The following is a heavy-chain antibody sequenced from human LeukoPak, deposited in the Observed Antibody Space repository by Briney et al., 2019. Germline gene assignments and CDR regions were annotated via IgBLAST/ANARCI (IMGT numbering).Heavy chain of an antibody. D-gene: IGHD3-3*01. CDR1: GFIFSNYA. CDR3: AGHFGAWHYFDY. J-gene: IGHJ4*02. V-gene: IGHV3-30*04. Sequence: PGGSLRLSCAASGFIFSNYAIHWVRQAPGKGLEWVAVISNDGNNKNYADSAKGRFTISRDNSKNTLYLQMNSLRAEDTAVYYCAGHFGAWHYFDYWGQGTLVTVSS. CDR2: ISNDGNNK.